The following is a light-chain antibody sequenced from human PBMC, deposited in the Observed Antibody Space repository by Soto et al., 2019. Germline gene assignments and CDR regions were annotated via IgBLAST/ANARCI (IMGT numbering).Light chain of an antibody. Sequence: DIQMTQSPSSLSASVGDRVTITCRASQGISNYLAWYQQKPGKVPKLLCYAASTLQPGGPSRFSGSGSETDFTLAVSSLQPEEVVTYYCQKDNSAPRTFGQGTKVEIK. V-gene: IGKV1-27*01. CDR2: AAS. CDR1: QGISNY. CDR3: QKDNSAPRT. J-gene: IGKJ1*01.